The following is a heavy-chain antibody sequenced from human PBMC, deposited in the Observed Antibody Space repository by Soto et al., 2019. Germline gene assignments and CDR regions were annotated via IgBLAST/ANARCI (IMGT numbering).Heavy chain of an antibody. V-gene: IGHV4-59*01. CDR1: GGSISSYY. Sequence: SETLSLTCTVSGGSISSYYWSWIRQPPGKGLEWIGYIYYSGSTNYNPSLKSRVTISVDTSKNQFSLKLSSVTAADTAVYYCARDYTNYYGSGRLHYYYYMDVWGKATTVTVSS. J-gene: IGHJ6*03. D-gene: IGHD3-10*01. CDR3: ARDYTNYYGSGRLHYYYYMDV. CDR2: IYYSGST.